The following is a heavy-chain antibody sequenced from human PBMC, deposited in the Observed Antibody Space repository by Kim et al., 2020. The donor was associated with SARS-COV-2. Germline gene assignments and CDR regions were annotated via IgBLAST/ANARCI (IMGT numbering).Heavy chain of an antibody. CDR2: IETGGET. J-gene: IGHJ6*02. CDR3: VRDGSGSLPYSMDV. V-gene: IGHV3-13*01. CDR1: GFTFRSHG. Sequence: GGSLRLSCAASGFTFRSHGMHWVRQVIGKGLEWISIIETGGETYYADSAEGRFTISREKAKNSLYLQMSSLRVGDTAVYYCVRDGSGSLPYSMDVWGQGTAVTVSS. D-gene: IGHD3-10*01.